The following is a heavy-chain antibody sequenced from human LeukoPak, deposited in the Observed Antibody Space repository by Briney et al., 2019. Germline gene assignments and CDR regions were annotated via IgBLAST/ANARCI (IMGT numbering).Heavy chain of an antibody. CDR3: ARALLPYYDILTGYYKHPIDAFDI. Sequence: PSETLSLTCTVSGGSISSYYWSWIRQPPGKGLEWIGYIYYSGSTNYNPSLKSRVTMSVDTSKNQFSLKLSSVTAADTAVYYCARALLPYYDILTGYYKHPIDAFDIWGQGTMVTVSS. CDR2: IYYSGST. V-gene: IGHV4-59*12. CDR1: GGSISSYY. D-gene: IGHD3-9*01. J-gene: IGHJ3*02.